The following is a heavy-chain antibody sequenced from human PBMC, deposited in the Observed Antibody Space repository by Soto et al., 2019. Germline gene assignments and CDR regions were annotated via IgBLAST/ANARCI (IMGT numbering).Heavy chain of an antibody. J-gene: IGHJ3*01. Sequence: PGGSLRLSCVASGFTFSSSWTSWVRQAPGEGLEWVANIKPDGSEKYYLESVKGRFTISRDNAKNSMYLQMNSLRVEDTALYYCARAENYYDSSGFFDDALDVWGQGTMVTVSS. CDR1: GFTFSSSW. V-gene: IGHV3-7*03. CDR3: ARAENYYDSSGFFDDALDV. D-gene: IGHD3-22*01. CDR2: IKPDGSEK.